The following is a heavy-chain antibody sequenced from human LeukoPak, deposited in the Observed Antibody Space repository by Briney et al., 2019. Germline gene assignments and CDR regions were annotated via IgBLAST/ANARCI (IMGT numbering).Heavy chain of an antibody. CDR2: INPNSGGT. V-gene: IGHV1-2*02. Sequence: ASVKVSCKASGYTFTGYYMHWVRQAPGQGLELMGWINPNSGGTNYAQKFQGRVTMTRDTSISTAYMEVSRLTSDDTAVYYCARGAPRLAAPPGVDYWGQGTPVTVSS. CDR1: GYTFTGYY. D-gene: IGHD6-6*01. CDR3: ARGAPRLAAPPGVDY. J-gene: IGHJ4*02.